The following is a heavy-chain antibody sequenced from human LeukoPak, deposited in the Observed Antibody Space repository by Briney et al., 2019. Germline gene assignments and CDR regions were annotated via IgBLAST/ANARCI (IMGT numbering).Heavy chain of an antibody. CDR1: GFTFSGYT. Sequence: GGSLRLSCAASGFTFSGYTMTWVRQAPGKGLEWVSSISNSSTYIYYADSVKGRFTISRDNVQSSLYLQMNSLRAEDTAVYYCARWVCSSTSCYYFDYWGQGTLVVVSS. V-gene: IGHV3-21*01. CDR2: ISNSSTYI. D-gene: IGHD2-2*01. CDR3: ARWVCSSTSCYYFDY. J-gene: IGHJ4*02.